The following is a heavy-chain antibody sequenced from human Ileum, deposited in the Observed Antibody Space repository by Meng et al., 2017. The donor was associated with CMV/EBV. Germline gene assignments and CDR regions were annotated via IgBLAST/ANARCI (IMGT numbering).Heavy chain of an antibody. Sequence: GGSLRLSCAASGFTFSDYWMHWVRQAPGRGLVWVSLIDYDGSNTTYADSVKGRFTISRDTYKNTLYLQMNSLTAEYTAVYSCARVATLRTIPWFDPWGQGTLVTVSS. V-gene: IGHV3-74*01. D-gene: IGHD3-3*01. CDR1: GFTFSDYW. CDR3: ARVATLRTIPWFDP. CDR2: IDYDGSNT. J-gene: IGHJ5*02.